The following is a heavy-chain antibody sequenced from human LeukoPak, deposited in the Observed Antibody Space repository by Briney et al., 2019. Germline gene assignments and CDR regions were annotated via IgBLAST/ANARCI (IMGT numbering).Heavy chain of an antibody. CDR2: ISSSSSYI. CDR1: GFTFSSYS. J-gene: IGHJ6*02. D-gene: IGHD6-13*01. CDR3: ARSGQQLFTNYYGMDV. V-gene: IGHV3-21*01. Sequence: PGGSLRLSCAASGFTFSSYSMNWVRQAPGKGLEWVSSISSSSSYIYYADSVKGRFTISRDNAKNSLYLQMNSLRAEDTAVYYCARSGQQLFTNYYGMDVWGQGTTVTVSS.